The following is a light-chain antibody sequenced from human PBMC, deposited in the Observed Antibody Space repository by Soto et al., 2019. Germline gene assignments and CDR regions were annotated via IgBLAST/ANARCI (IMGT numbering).Light chain of an antibody. CDR2: EVS. CDR1: SSDVGGYNY. CDR3: NSYSISSACL. V-gene: IGLV2-8*01. Sequence: QSVLTQPPSASGSPGQSVTISCTGTSSDVGGYNYVSWYQQHPGKAPKLMIYEVSRRPSAVPDRFSCSNSRNTAYLTVSRLPPDDEADYYCNSYSISSACLLGTGTKVTVL. J-gene: IGLJ1*01.